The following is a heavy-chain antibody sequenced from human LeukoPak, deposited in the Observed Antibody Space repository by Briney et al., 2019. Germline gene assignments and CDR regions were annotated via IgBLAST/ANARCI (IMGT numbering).Heavy chain of an antibody. D-gene: IGHD3-22*01. Sequence: SETLSLTFAVSGGSISSGGYSWSWIRQPPGKGLEWIGYIYHSGSTYYNPSLKSRVTMSVDTSKNQFSLKLSSVTAADTAVYYCARHYYDSSGYYYFDYWGQGTLVTVSS. CDR3: ARHYYDSSGYYYFDY. CDR1: GGSISSGGYS. V-gene: IGHV4-30-2*01. CDR2: IYHSGST. J-gene: IGHJ4*02.